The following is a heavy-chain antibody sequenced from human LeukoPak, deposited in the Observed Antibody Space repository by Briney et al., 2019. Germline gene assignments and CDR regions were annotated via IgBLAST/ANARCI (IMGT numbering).Heavy chain of an antibody. CDR1: GFTFSSYS. J-gene: IGHJ5*02. D-gene: IGHD6-13*01. CDR2: ISSSSSTI. V-gene: IGHV3-48*01. CDR3: AREHQAAGGSWFDP. Sequence: PGGSLRLSCAASGFTFSSYSMNWVRQAPGKGLEWVSYISSSSSTIYYADSVKGRFTISRDNAKNSLYLQMNSLRAEDTAVYYCAREHQAAGGSWFDPWGQGTLVTVSS.